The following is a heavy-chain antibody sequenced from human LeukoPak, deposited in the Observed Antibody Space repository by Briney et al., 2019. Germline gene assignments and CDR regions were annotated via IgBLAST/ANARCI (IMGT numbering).Heavy chain of an antibody. Sequence: ASVKVSCKASGYTFTHYGITWVRQAPGQGLAWMGWINTYNGDTTCAQKLQGRVTMTTDTSTSTAFMELRSLRSDDSAVYYCARGIRSPLFDYWGLGTLVTVSP. D-gene: IGHD3-16*01. J-gene: IGHJ4*02. CDR1: GYTFTHYG. CDR2: INTYNGDT. CDR3: ARGIRSPLFDY. V-gene: IGHV1-18*01.